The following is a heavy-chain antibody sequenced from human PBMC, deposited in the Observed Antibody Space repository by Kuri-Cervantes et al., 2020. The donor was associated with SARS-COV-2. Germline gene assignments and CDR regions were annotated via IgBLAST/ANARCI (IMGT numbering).Heavy chain of an antibody. CDR3: ARGRIGYSSGWSYWYFDL. CDR1: GGSFSGYY. J-gene: IGHJ2*01. D-gene: IGHD6-19*01. CDR2: INHSGST. V-gene: IGHV4-34*01. Sequence: SQTLSLTCAVYGGSFSGYYWSWIRQPPGKGLEWIGEINHSGSTNYNPSLKSRVTISVDTSKNQFSLKLSSVTAADTAVYYCARGRIGYSSGWSYWYFDLWGRGTQVTVSS.